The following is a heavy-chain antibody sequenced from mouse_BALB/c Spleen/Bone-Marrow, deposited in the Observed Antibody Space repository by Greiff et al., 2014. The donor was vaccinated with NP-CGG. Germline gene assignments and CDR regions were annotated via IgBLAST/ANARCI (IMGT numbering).Heavy chain of an antibody. Sequence: QVQLQQSGAELLKPGASVKISCKATGYTFSSYWIEWVKQRPGHGLEWIGEILPGSGSTNYNEKFEGKATFTADTSSNTAYMQLSSLTSEDSAVYYCARWVPYWEFAYWGQGTLVTVSA. CDR1: GYTFSSYW. J-gene: IGHJ3*01. D-gene: IGHD4-1*01. CDR3: ARWVPYWEFAY. CDR2: ILPGSGST. V-gene: IGHV1-9*01.